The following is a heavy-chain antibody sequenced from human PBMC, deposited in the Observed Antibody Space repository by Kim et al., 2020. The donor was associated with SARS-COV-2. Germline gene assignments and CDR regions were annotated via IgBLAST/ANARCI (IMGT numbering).Heavy chain of an antibody. V-gene: IGHV5-10-1*01. CDR3: ARHLTRAYGMDV. J-gene: IGHJ6*02. Sequence: YSPSFQGHVTIAADKSTRTPYLQGSSLKASDTAMYYCARHLTRAYGMDVWGQGTTVTVSS.